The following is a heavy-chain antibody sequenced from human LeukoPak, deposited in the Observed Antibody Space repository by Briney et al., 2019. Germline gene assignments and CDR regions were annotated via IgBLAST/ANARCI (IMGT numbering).Heavy chain of an antibody. Sequence: GGSLRLSCAASGFTVSSNYMSWVRQAPGKGLEWVSVIYSGGSTYYADSVKGRFTISRDNSKNTLYLQMNSLRAEDTAVYYSARDVRMVGATRAEYFQHWGQGTLVTVSS. CDR2: IYSGGST. V-gene: IGHV3-53*01. D-gene: IGHD1-26*01. J-gene: IGHJ1*01. CDR3: ARDVRMVGATRAEYFQH. CDR1: GFTVSSNY.